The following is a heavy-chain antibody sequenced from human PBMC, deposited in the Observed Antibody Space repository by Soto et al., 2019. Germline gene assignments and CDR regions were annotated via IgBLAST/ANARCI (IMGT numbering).Heavy chain of an antibody. D-gene: IGHD6-13*01. CDR3: ARDSGAKLSSS. Sequence: SVEVSCKASGGTFSSYRFNWVRQARGQGLEWLGGIVPIYRTADYAQKFQGRVTITADESTRTVYMELSSLKSQDTALYYCARDSGAKLSSSWGQGTLVTVSS. V-gene: IGHV1-69*13. CDR2: IVPIYRTA. J-gene: IGHJ4*02. CDR1: GGTFSSYR.